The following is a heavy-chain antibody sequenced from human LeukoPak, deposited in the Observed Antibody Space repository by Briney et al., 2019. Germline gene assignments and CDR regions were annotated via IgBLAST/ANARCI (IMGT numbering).Heavy chain of an antibody. CDR2: IYHSGST. CDR1: GGSISSSDW. D-gene: IGHD2-15*01. V-gene: IGHV4-4*02. Sequence: PSETLSLTCAVSGGSISSSDWWSWVRQPPGKGLEWIGEIYHSGSTNYNPSLKSRVTISVDTSKNQFSLKLSSVTAADTAVYYCARAGNLGYCSGGSCYDAFDIWGQGTMVTVSS. CDR3: ARAGNLGYCSGGSCYDAFDI. J-gene: IGHJ3*02.